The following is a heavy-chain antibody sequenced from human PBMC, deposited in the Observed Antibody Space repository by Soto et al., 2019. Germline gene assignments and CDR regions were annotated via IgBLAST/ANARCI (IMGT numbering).Heavy chain of an antibody. CDR2: ISGSGGSR. CDR3: AKEKYSSSSGSFDY. V-gene: IGHV3-23*01. Sequence: PGGSLRLSCAASGVTFSSYAMGWVRQAPGKGLEWVSAISGSGGSRYYADSVKGRFTISRDNSKNTLYLQMNSLRAEDTAVYYCAKEKYSSSSGSFDYWGQGPLVTVSS. CDR1: GVTFSSYA. J-gene: IGHJ4*02. D-gene: IGHD6-6*01.